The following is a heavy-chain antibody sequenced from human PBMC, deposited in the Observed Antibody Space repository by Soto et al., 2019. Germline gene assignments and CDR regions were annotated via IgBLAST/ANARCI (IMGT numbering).Heavy chain of an antibody. CDR1: GVSFNANS. D-gene: IGHD3-3*01. CDR2: INHSART. V-gene: IGHV4-34*01. J-gene: IGHJ6*02. CDR3: AGGRDTIFGVVSYFYYGMDA. Sequence: QVQLQQWGAGLLKPSETLSLTCAVYGVSFNANSWSWIRQTPGQGLEWIGEINHSARTNYYPSLKGRLSMSVDTSKNQFSLRLSSVTAADTAVYYCAGGRDTIFGVVSYFYYGMDAWGQGTKVSV.